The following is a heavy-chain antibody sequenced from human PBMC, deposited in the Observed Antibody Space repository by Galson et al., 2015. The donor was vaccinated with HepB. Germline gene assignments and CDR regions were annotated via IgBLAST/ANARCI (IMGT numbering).Heavy chain of an antibody. CDR2: IYYSGST. CDR3: ARRAGEYYDFWSGYYTDQLGRFDP. V-gene: IGHV4-59*08. J-gene: IGHJ5*02. D-gene: IGHD3-3*01. CDR1: GGSISSYY. Sequence: ETLSLTCTVSGGSISSYYWNWIRQPPGKGLEWIGSIYYSGSTNYNPALKSRVTISVDTSKNQFSLKLSSVTAADTAVYYCARRAGEYYDFWSGYYTDQLGRFDPWGQGTLVTVSS.